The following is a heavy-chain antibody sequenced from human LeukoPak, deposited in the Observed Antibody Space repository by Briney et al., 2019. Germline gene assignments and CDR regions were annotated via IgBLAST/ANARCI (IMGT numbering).Heavy chain of an antibody. D-gene: IGHD6-13*01. CDR3: ARARSSWLTQGYYMDV. CDR2: IIPIFGTA. CDR1: GGTFSSYA. J-gene: IGHJ6*03. Sequence: GASVKVSCKASGGTFSSYAISWVRQAPGQGLEWMGGIIPIFGTANYAQKFQGRVTITADKSTSTAYMELSSLRSEDTAVYYCARARSSWLTQGYYMDVWGKGTTVTISS. V-gene: IGHV1-69*06.